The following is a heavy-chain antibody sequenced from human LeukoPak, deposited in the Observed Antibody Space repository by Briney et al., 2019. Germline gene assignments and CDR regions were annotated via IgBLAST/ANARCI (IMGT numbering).Heavy chain of an antibody. CDR2: IYGGGST. Sequence: GGSLRLSCAVSAFTVSSNYVSWVRQAPGKGLEWVSVIYGGGSTNYADSVKGRFTISRDNSKNTPYLQMNSLRAEDTAVYYCARDHSGSYQRAFDIWGQGTMVTVSS. D-gene: IGHD1-26*01. CDR3: ARDHSGSYQRAFDI. CDR1: AFTVSSNY. V-gene: IGHV3-66*02. J-gene: IGHJ3*02.